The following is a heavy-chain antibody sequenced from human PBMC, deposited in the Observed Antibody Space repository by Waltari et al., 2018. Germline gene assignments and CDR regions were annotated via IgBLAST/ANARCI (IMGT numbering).Heavy chain of an antibody. CDR1: GESFSDHF. CDR3: ARAPSFHYGVFSVPLTLDY. V-gene: IGHV4-34*01. CDR2: MNHRGSG. J-gene: IGHJ3*01. Sequence: QVQLNQWGAGVLKPSETLSLTCAVYGESFSDHFWTWIRQPPGKGLEWIGQMNHRGSGTYNPSLTNRVTISVDTSMNQFSLMMPSLTAADTAVYYCARAPSFHYGVFSVPLTLDYWSQGTMVFVSS. D-gene: IGHD4-17*01.